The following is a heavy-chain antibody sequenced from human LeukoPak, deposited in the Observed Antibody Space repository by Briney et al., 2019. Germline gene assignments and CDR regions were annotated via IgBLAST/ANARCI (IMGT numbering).Heavy chain of an antibody. CDR3: ARAAGRGRFLDWFDP. CDR2: IYYSGST. D-gene: IGHD3-3*01. CDR1: GGSISNYY. V-gene: IGHV4-59*01. Sequence: SETLSLTCTVSGGSISNYYWSWIRQPPGKGLEWIGYIYYSGSTNYNPSLKSRVTISVDTSKNQFSLKLSSVTAADTAVYYCARAAGRGRFLDWFDPWGQGTLVTVSS. J-gene: IGHJ5*02.